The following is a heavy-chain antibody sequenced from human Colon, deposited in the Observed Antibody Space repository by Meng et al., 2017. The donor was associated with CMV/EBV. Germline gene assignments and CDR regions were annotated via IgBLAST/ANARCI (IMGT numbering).Heavy chain of an antibody. J-gene: IGHJ4*02. D-gene: IGHD2-2*01. CDR3: VYRQEDPRRSTYYFDQ. Sequence: FSLSTSGLSVGWIRQPPGKALEWLALVYWDDDKRYSPSLRSRLTITKDTSKNQVVFTMSHLDPVDTATYHRVYRQEDPRRSTYYFDQWGQGTLVTVSS. V-gene: IGHV2-5*02. CDR2: VYWDDDK. CDR1: FSLSTSGLS.